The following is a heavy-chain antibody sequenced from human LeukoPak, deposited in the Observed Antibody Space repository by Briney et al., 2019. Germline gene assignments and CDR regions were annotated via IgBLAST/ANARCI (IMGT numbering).Heavy chain of an antibody. CDR2: ISYDGSNK. D-gene: IGHD5-18*01. J-gene: IGHJ4*02. CDR3: ARAADTAMVTAYFDY. V-gene: IGHV3-30*04. CDR1: GFTFSSYA. Sequence: PGGSLRLSCAASGFTFSSYAMHWVRQAPGKGLEWVAVISYDGSNKYYADSVKGRFTISRDNSKNTLYLQMNSLRAEDTALYYCARAADTAMVTAYFDYWGQGTLVTVSS.